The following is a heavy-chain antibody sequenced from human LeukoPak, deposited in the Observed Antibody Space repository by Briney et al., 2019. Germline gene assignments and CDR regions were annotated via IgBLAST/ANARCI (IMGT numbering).Heavy chain of an antibody. J-gene: IGHJ4*02. CDR2: ISSSSTYI. CDR3: ARGATRIDY. CDR1: GFTFSSYN. D-gene: IGHD1-26*01. V-gene: IGHV3-21*01. Sequence: GGSLRLSCAASGFTFSSYNMNWVRQAPGKRLEWVSSISSSSTYIYYADSVKGRFTISRDNAKNSLYLQMNSLRGEDTAVYYCARGATRIDYWGQGTLVTVSS.